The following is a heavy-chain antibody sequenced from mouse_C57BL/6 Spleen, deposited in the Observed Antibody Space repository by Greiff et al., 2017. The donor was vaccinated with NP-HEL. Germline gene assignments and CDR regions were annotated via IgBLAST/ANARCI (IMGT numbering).Heavy chain of an antibody. Sequence: VHLVESGAELVRPGTSVKLSCKASGYTFTSYWMHWVKQRPGQGLEWIGVIDPSDSYTNYNQKFKGKATLTVDTSSSTAYMQLSSLTSEDSAVYYCARRGLGYFDYWGQGTTLTVSS. CDR3: ARRGLGYFDY. J-gene: IGHJ2*01. V-gene: IGHV1-59*01. CDR2: IDPSDSYT. CDR1: GYTFTSYW. D-gene: IGHD4-1*01.